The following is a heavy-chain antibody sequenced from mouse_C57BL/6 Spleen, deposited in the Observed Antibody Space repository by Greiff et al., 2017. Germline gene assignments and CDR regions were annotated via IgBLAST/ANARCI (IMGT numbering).Heavy chain of an antibody. J-gene: IGHJ4*01. V-gene: IGHV1-52*01. CDR2: IDPSDSET. Sequence: QVQLQQPGAELVRPGSSVKLSCKASGYTFTSYWMHWVKQRPIQGLEWIGNIDPSDSETHYNQKFKDKATLTVDKSSSTAYMQLSILTSEDSAVYYCARSLYYYVSQYAMDYWGQGTSVTVSS. CDR3: ARSLYYYVSQYAMDY. D-gene: IGHD1-1*01. CDR1: GYTFTSYW.